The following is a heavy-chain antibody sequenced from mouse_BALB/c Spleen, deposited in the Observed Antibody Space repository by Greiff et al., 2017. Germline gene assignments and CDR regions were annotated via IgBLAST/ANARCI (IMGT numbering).Heavy chain of an antibody. CDR2: ISDGGSYT. Sequence: EVQLQQSGGGLVKPGGSLKLSCAASGFTFSDYYMYWVRQTPEKRLEWVATISDGGSYTYYPDSVKGRFTISRDNAKNNLYLQMSSLKSEDTAMYYCARDDPFAYWGQGTLVTVSA. V-gene: IGHV5-4*02. J-gene: IGHJ3*01. CDR3: ARDDPFAY. CDR1: GFTFSDYY.